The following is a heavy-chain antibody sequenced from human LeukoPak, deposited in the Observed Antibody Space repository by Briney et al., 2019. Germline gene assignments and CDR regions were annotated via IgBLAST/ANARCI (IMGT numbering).Heavy chain of an antibody. D-gene: IGHD1-26*01. V-gene: IGHV3-21*01. Sequence: GGSLRLSCAASAFTFSSYSMNWVRQAPGKGLEWVSSISSSSSYIYYADSVKGRFTISRDNAKNSLYLQMNSLRAEDTAVYYCATGVGATEFDYWGQGTLVTVSS. CDR2: ISSSSSYI. J-gene: IGHJ4*02. CDR1: AFTFSSYS. CDR3: ATGVGATEFDY.